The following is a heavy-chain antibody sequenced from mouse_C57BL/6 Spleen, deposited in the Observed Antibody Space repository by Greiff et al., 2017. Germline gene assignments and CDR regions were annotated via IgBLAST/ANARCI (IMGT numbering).Heavy chain of an antibody. Sequence: DVMLVASGEGLVKPGGSLKLSCAASGFTFSSYAMSWVRQTPEKRLEWVAYISSGGGYIYYADTVKGRFTISRDNARNTLYLQMSSLKSEDTAMYYYTRVAGYFDYWGQGTTLTVSS. CDR2: ISSGGGYI. CDR1: GFTFSSYA. CDR3: TRVAGYFDY. V-gene: IGHV5-9-1*02. D-gene: IGHD3-3*01. J-gene: IGHJ2*01.